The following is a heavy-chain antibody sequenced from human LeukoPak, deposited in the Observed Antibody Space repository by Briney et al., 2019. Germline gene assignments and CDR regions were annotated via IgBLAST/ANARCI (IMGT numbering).Heavy chain of an antibody. J-gene: IGHJ1*01. Sequence: QPGGSLRLSCAASGFTFSSYEMNWVRQAPGKGLEWVSYISSSGSTIYYADSVKGRFTISRDNAKNSLYLQMNSLRAEDTAVYYCARGLRYYDSSGYPEYFQHWGQGTLVTVSS. CDR3: ARGLRYYDSSGYPEYFQH. V-gene: IGHV3-48*03. D-gene: IGHD3-22*01. CDR2: ISSSGSTI. CDR1: GFTFSSYE.